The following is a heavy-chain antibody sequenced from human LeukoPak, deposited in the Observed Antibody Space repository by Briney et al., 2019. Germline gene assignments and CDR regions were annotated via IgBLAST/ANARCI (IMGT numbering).Heavy chain of an antibody. Sequence: GGSLRLSCAASGFTFSSYAMSWVRQAPGKGLEWVSAISGSGGSTYYADSVKGRFTISRGNSKNTLYLQMNSLRAEDTAVYYCAKQGSLDYYDSSGYPDAFDIWGQGTMVTVSS. CDR1: GFTFSSYA. J-gene: IGHJ3*02. D-gene: IGHD3-22*01. V-gene: IGHV3-23*01. CDR2: ISGSGGST. CDR3: AKQGSLDYYDSSGYPDAFDI.